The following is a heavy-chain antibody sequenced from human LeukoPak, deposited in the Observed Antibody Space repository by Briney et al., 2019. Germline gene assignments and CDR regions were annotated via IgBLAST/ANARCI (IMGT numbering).Heavy chain of an antibody. V-gene: IGHV3-30-3*01. J-gene: IGHJ4*02. D-gene: IGHD3-22*01. CDR2: ISHDGSNK. CDR3: ASPTYSHDSSGYLGVYYLDY. Sequence: GGSLRLSCAASGYTFSSFAMHWVRQAPGKGLDWVAVISHDGSNKFFADSVKGRFTISRDNSKNVLYLQMNSLRAEDTAVYYCASPTYSHDSSGYLGVYYLDYWAREPWSPSPQ. CDR1: GYTFSSFA.